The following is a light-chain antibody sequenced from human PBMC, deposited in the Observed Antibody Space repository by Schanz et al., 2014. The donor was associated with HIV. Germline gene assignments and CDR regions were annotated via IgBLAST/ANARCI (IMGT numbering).Light chain of an antibody. V-gene: IGLV1-40*01. Sequence: QSVLTQPPSVSGAPGQNITISCTGSSSNIGAGYEIFWYQQLPGTAPKLLIYRPSGVPDRFSGSKSGTSASLAITGLQAEDEADYYCQSYDSSLSEGVFGGGTKLTVL. CDR3: QSYDSSLSEGV. CDR1: SSNIGAGYE. J-gene: IGLJ3*02.